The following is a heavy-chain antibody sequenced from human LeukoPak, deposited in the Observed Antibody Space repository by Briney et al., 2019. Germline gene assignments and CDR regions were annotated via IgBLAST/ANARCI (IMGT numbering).Heavy chain of an antibody. D-gene: IGHD3-3*01. J-gene: IGHJ6*02. V-gene: IGHV3-23*01. Sequence: GGSLRLSCKASGLTFRHYAMSWVRQAPGKGLECVSLIGDSGALTSYTDSVKGRFTISRDNSRNSLYLEMNSLRIEDTAVYYCAKFTRELDYSMDVWGQGTTVIVAS. CDR2: IGDSGALT. CDR3: AKFTRELDYSMDV. CDR1: GLTFRHYA.